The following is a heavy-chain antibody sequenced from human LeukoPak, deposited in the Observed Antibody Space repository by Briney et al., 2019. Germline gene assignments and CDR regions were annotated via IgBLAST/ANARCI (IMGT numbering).Heavy chain of an antibody. CDR3: ARGDDILTGYYLDY. V-gene: IGHV4-59*01. Sequence: PSETLSLTCTVSGGSISSYYWSWIRQPPGKGLEWIGYIYYSGSTNYNPSLKSRVTISVDTSKNQFSLKLSSVTAADTAVYYCARGDDILTGYYLDYWGQGTLVTVSS. CDR1: GGSISSYY. D-gene: IGHD3-9*01. CDR2: IYYSGST. J-gene: IGHJ4*02.